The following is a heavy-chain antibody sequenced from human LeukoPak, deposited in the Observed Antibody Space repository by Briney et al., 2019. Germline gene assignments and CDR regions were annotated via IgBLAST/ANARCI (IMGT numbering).Heavy chain of an antibody. CDR2: IYYSGST. CDR3: ARHRYSSGWYYFDY. Sequence: SETLSLTCTVSGDSISGYYWSWIRQPPGKGLEWIGYIYYSGSTNYNPSLKSRVTISVDTSKNQFSLKLSSVTAADTAVYYCARHRYSSGWYYFDYWGQGTLVTVSS. D-gene: IGHD6-19*01. V-gene: IGHV4-59*08. CDR1: GDSISGYY. J-gene: IGHJ4*02.